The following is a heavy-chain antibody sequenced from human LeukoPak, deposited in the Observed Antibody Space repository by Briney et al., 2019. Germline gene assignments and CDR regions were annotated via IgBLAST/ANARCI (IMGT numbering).Heavy chain of an antibody. V-gene: IGHV3-23*01. J-gene: IGHJ5*02. D-gene: IGHD6-13*01. CDR3: ARETTEIAAATSWFDP. CDR2: ISGSGGST. CDR1: GFTFSSYG. Sequence: GGTLRLSCAASGFTFSSYGMSWVRQAPGKGLEWVSAISGSGGSTYYADSVKGRFTISRDNSKNTLYLQMNSLTAADTAVYYCARETTEIAAATSWFDPWGQGTLVTVSS.